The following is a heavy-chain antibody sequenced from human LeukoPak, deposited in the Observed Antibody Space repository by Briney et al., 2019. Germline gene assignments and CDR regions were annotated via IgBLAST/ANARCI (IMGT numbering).Heavy chain of an antibody. CDR1: GFTFDDYG. D-gene: IGHD1-26*01. CDR3: ARGGSYLSAFDI. CDR2: INWNGGST. V-gene: IGHV3-20*04. J-gene: IGHJ3*02. Sequence: GGSLRLSCAASGFTFDDYGMSWVRQAPGKGLEWVSGINWNGGSTGYADSVKGRFTISRDNAKNTLYLQMNSLRAEDTAVYYCARGGSYLSAFDIWGQGTMVTVSS.